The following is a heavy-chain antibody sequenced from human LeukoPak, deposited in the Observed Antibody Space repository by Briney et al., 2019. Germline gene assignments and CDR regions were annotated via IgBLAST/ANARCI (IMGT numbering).Heavy chain of an antibody. D-gene: IGHD3-3*01. J-gene: IGHJ3*02. CDR2: IKQDGSEK. CDR1: GFTFSSYW. Sequence: GGSLRLSCAASGFTFSSYWMSWVRQAPGKGLEWVANIKQDGSEKYYVDSVKGRFTISRDNAKNSLYLQMNSLRAEDTAVYYCARDWSSITIFGVVPDAFDIWGQGTMVTVSS. CDR3: ARDWSSITIFGVVPDAFDI. V-gene: IGHV3-7*01.